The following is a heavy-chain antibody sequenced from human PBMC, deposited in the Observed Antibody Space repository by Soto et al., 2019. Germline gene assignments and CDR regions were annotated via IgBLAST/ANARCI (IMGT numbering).Heavy chain of an antibody. CDR2: IYYSGST. CDR3: ARTPKDYEVLVSTVVTPIH. D-gene: IGHD4-17*01. V-gene: IGHV4-31*03. Sequence: PSETLSLTCTVSGGSISSGGYYWSWIRQHPGKGLEWIGYIYYSGSTYYNPSLKSRVTISVDTSKNQFSLKLSSVTAADTAVYYCARTPKDYEVLVSTVVTPIHWGQGTLVTVSS. CDR1: GGSISSGGYY. J-gene: IGHJ4*02.